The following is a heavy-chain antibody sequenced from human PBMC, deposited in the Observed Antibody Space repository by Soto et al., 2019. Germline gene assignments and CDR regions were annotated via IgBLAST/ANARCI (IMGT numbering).Heavy chain of an antibody. D-gene: IGHD3-10*01. Sequence: SETLSLTCAVSGGSISSGGYSWSWIRQPPGKGLEWIGYIYHSGSTYYNPSLKSRVTISVDRSKNQFSLKLSSVTAADTAVYYCARAWGGSYGSGSLVDYWGQGTLVTVSS. CDR1: GGSISSGGYS. V-gene: IGHV4-30-2*01. CDR2: IYHSGST. J-gene: IGHJ4*02. CDR3: ARAWGGSYGSGSLVDY.